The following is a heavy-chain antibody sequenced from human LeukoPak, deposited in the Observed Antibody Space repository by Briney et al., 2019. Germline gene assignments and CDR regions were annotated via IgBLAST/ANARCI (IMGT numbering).Heavy chain of an antibody. CDR3: AQGIWFGDIGGEYYFDY. V-gene: IGHV3-23*01. D-gene: IGHD3-10*01. CDR1: GFTFSSYV. J-gene: IGHJ4*02. Sequence: GGSQRLSCAASGFTFSSYVMSWARQVPGKGLEWVSAIGGSGASTYYADSVKGRFTISRDNSKNTVYLQMNSLRAEDTAVYYCAQGIWFGDIGGEYYFDYWGQGTLVTVSS. CDR2: IGGSGAST.